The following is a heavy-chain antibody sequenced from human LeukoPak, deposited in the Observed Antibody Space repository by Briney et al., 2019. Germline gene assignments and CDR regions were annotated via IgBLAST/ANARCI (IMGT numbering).Heavy chain of an antibody. J-gene: IGHJ4*02. D-gene: IGHD3-16*02. CDR2: IPYSGST. CDR3: ARYIWGSYPTFEDY. CDR1: GGSISSYY. V-gene: IGHV4-59*01. Sequence: SETLSLTCTVSGGSISSYYWSWIRQPPGKGLEWIGYIPYSGSTNYNPSLKSRVTISVDTSKNQLSLKLNSVTAADTAVYYCARYIWGSYPTFEDYWGQGSLVTVSS.